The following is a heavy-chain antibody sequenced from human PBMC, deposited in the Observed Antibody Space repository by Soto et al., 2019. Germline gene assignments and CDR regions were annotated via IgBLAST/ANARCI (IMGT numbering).Heavy chain of an antibody. CDR1: GFSLSTSGVG. CDR3: AHSHMVRSADAFDI. V-gene: IGHV2-5*02. D-gene: IGHD3-10*01. Sequence: SGPTLVKPTQPLTLTCTFSGFSLSTSGVGVGWIRQPPGKALEWLALIYWDDDKRYSPSLKSRLTITKDTSNNQVVLTMTNMDPVDTATYYCAHSHMVRSADAFDIWGQGTMVTVSS. CDR2: IYWDDDK. J-gene: IGHJ3*02.